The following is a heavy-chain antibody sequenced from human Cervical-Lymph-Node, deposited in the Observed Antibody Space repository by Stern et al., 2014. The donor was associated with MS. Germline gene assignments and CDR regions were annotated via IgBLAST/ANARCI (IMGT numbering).Heavy chain of an antibody. CDR3: VREGESLKNFDY. CDR2: INPRDATT. Sequence: QVQLVQSGAEVKEPGASVKLSCKPSGNILTRYYMHWVRQAPGQGLEWVALINPRDATTNYAQKFRGRVTMTRDTSTSTVYMELTSLRSEDTAVYYCVREGESLKNFDYWGQGPLVTVSS. V-gene: IGHV1-46*01. CDR1: GNILTRYY. J-gene: IGHJ4*02.